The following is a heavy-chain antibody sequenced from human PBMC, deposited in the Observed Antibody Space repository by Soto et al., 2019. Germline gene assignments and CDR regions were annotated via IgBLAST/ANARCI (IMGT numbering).Heavy chain of an antibody. V-gene: IGHV3-72*01. CDR1: GFTFSDHY. Sequence: PGGSLRLSCAASGFTFSDHYMDWVRQAPGKGLEWVGRTRNKANSYTTEYAASVKGRFTISRDDSKNSLYLQMNSLKTEDTAVYYCARERWGGYYYYYMDVWGKGTTVTVSS. J-gene: IGHJ6*03. CDR2: TRNKANSYTT. CDR3: ARERWGGYYYYYMDV. D-gene: IGHD3-16*01.